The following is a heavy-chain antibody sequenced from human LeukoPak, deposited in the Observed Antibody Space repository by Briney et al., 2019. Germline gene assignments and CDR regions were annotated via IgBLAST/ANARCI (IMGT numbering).Heavy chain of an antibody. Sequence: SETLSLTCAVYGGSFSGYYWSWIRQPPGKGLEWIGEINHSGSTNYNPSLKSRVTISVDTSKNQFSLKLSSVTAADTAVYYCARGLRGSHGGGFDYWGLGTLVTVSS. D-gene: IGHD3-10*01. CDR1: GGSFSGYY. CDR2: INHSGST. CDR3: ARGLRGSHGGGFDY. V-gene: IGHV4-34*01. J-gene: IGHJ4*02.